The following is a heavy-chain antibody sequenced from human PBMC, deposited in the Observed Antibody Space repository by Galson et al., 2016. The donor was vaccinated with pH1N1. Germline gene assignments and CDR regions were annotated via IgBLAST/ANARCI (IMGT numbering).Heavy chain of an antibody. J-gene: IGHJ4*02. Sequence: QSRAEVTKPGASLQISCRGSGSTFTTYWIGWVRQMPGRGLEWMEIIYPGDSDTTYTPSFQGQVTISVDQSISTAYLQWRRLKASDTAMYYCVARISMVPVVTTSFDYWGQGTLVTVSS. CDR3: VARISMVPVVTTSFDY. CDR2: IYPGDSDT. CDR1: GSTFTTYW. D-gene: IGHD3-10*01. V-gene: IGHV5-51*01.